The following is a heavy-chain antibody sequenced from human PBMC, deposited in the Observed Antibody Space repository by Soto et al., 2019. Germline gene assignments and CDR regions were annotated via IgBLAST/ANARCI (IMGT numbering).Heavy chain of an antibody. CDR1: GYTFTGYY. CDR3: VVRAPSCSTDLDY. CDR2: INPNSGGT. Sequence: ASVKVSCKASGYTFTGYYMHWVRQAPGQGLEWMGWINPNSGGTNYAQKFQGWVNMTRDTSISPAYMELSRLRPDDTSVYCGVVRAPSCSTDLDYWGQGTLVTVSS. J-gene: IGHJ4*02. V-gene: IGHV1-2*04. D-gene: IGHD2-2*01.